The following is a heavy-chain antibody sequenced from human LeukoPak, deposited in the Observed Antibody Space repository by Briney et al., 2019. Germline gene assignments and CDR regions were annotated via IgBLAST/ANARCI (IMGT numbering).Heavy chain of an antibody. Sequence: GGSLRLSCAASGFTFSSYVMSWVRQVPGKGLEWVSVISDSSGSTVYADSVKGRFTISRDNSKNTLFLQMNSLRADDTAVYYCEGRRFCYYDAMDVWGQGTTVTVSS. CDR3: EGRRFCYYDAMDV. V-gene: IGHV3-23*01. CDR2: ISDSSGST. D-gene: IGHD1-26*01. J-gene: IGHJ6*02. CDR1: GFTFSSYV.